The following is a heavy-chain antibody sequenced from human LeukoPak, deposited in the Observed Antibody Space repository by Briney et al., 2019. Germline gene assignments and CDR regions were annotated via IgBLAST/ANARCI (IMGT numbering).Heavy chain of an antibody. CDR2: FDSEDGKT. D-gene: IGHD3-10*01. Sequence: ASVKVSCKVSGAILIELSIHWVRQSTGKGLEWMGGFDSEDGKTKAAQSFLDRVSLTEDTSLATAYMELRSFTSEDTAVYYCVTGSSERDYYESGTYYLGDSWGQGTVVTVSS. V-gene: IGHV1-24*01. CDR1: GAILIELS. J-gene: IGHJ4*02. CDR3: VTGSSERDYYESGTYYLGDS.